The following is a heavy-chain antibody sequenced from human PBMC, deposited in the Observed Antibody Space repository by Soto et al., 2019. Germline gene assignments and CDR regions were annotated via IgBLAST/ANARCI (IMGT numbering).Heavy chain of an antibody. CDR3: ARDLARFLEWLSTYYYYGMDV. V-gene: IGHV3-7*03. D-gene: IGHD3-3*01. CDR1: GFTFSSYW. J-gene: IGHJ6*02. CDR2: IKQDGSEK. Sequence: PGGSLRLSCAASGFTFSSYWMSWVRQAPGKGLEWVANIKQDGSEKYYVDSVKGRFTISRDNAKNSLYLQMNSLRAEDTAVYYCARDLARFLEWLSTYYYYGMDVWGQGTTVTVSS.